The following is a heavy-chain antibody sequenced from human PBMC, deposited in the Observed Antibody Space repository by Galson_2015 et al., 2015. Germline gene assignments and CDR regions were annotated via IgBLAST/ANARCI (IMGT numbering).Heavy chain of an antibody. D-gene: IGHD5-18*01. CDR2: IIPIFGTA. Sequence: SVKVSCKASGGTFSSYAISWVRQAPGQGLEWMGGIIPIFGTANYAQKFQGRVTITADESTSTAYMELSSLRSEDTAVYYCARGGDDTAMVNYYYYYGMDVWGQGTTVTVSS. V-gene: IGHV1-69*13. J-gene: IGHJ6*02. CDR1: GGTFSSYA. CDR3: ARGGDDTAMVNYYYYYGMDV.